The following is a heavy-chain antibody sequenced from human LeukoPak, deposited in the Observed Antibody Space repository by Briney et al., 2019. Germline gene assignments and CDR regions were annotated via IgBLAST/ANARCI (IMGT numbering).Heavy chain of an antibody. J-gene: IGHJ4*02. CDR3: ARAQFIAAAGD. CDR1: GITLSNYG. Sequence: GGSLRLSCAVSGITLSNYGMSWVRQAPGKGLEWVAGISDSGGSTNYADSVKGRFTISRDNAKNSLYLQMNSLRAEDTAVYYCARAQFIAAAGDWGQGTLVTVSS. D-gene: IGHD6-13*01. V-gene: IGHV3-23*01. CDR2: ISDSGGST.